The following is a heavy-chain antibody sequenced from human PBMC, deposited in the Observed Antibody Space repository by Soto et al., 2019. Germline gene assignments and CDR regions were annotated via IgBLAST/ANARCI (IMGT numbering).Heavy chain of an antibody. CDR3: ARAVAVAADFDS. CDR1: GYTFTGYA. V-gene: IGHV1-3*05. J-gene: IGHJ4*02. Sequence: QVQVVQSGAEEKKPGASVKVSCTASGYTFTGYAMHWVRQAPGQRLEWMGWINAGNGNTKYSQKFQGRVTITRDTSASTAYMELSSLRSEDPAVYYCARAVAVAADFDSWGQGTLVTVSS. D-gene: IGHD6-19*01. CDR2: INAGNGNT.